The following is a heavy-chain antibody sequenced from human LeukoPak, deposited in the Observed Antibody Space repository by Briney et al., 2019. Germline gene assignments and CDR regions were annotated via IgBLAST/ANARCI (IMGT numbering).Heavy chain of an antibody. CDR3: ARLYSGYDNNYFDY. CDR1: GGSISSSSYY. V-gene: IGHV4-39*01. J-gene: IGHJ4*02. D-gene: IGHD5-12*01. Sequence: SETLSLTCTVSGGSISSSSYYWGWIRQPPGKGLEWIGSIYYSGSTYYNPSLKSRVTISVDTSKNQFSLKLSSVTAADTAVYYCARLYSGYDNNYFDYWGQGTLVTVSS. CDR2: IYYSGST.